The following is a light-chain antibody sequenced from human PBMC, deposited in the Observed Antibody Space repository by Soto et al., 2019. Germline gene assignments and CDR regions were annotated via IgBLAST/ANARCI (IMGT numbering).Light chain of an antibody. CDR2: TNT. V-gene: IGLV1-44*01. Sequence: QSLLTQPPSASGTPGQRVTISCSGSSSNVGGNPVNWYQHVPTTAPKLLIYTNTQRPSGVPDRFSGSKSGTSASLAISGLQSEDEADYYCASWDDSLNGHVFGTGTKVTV. CDR1: SSNVGGNP. J-gene: IGLJ1*01. CDR3: ASWDDSLNGHV.